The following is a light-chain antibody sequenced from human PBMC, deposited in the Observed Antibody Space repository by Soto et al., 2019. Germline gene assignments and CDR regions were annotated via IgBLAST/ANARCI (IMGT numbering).Light chain of an antibody. Sequence: EIVLTQSPGTLSLSPGERATLSYRASQRVSTNYLAWYQQKPGQAPRLLIYGASSRATGIPDKFSGSGSGTDFTLTISRLEPEDFAVYYCQQYGSSPRTFGQGTKVDIK. V-gene: IGKV3-20*01. J-gene: IGKJ1*01. CDR3: QQYGSSPRT. CDR2: GAS. CDR1: QRVSTNY.